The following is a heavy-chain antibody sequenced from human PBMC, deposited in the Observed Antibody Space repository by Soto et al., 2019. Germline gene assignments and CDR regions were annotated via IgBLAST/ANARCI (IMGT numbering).Heavy chain of an antibody. V-gene: IGHV4-34*01. Sequence: SETLSLTCAVYGGSFSGYYWSWIRQPPGKGLEWIGEINHSGSTNYNPSLTSRVTISVDTSKNQFSLKLSSVTAADTAVYYCARDIAAAGTNWFDPWGQGTLVTVS. CDR3: ARDIAAAGTNWFDP. J-gene: IGHJ5*02. CDR1: GGSFSGYY. D-gene: IGHD6-13*01. CDR2: INHSGST.